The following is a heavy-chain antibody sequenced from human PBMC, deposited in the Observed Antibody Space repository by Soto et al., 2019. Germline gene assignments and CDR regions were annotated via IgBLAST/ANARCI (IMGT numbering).Heavy chain of an antibody. V-gene: IGHV3-33*01. D-gene: IGHD6-13*01. J-gene: IGHJ4*02. Sequence: QVQLVESGGGVVQPGRSLRLSCAASGFTFSSYGMHWVRQAPGKGLEWVAVIWYDGSNKYYADSVKGRFTISRDNSKNPLYLQMDSLRAEDTAVYYWAREGPRGCSRWGTLDYWGQGTLVTVSS. CDR1: GFTFSSYG. CDR3: AREGPRGCSRWGTLDY. CDR2: IWYDGSNK.